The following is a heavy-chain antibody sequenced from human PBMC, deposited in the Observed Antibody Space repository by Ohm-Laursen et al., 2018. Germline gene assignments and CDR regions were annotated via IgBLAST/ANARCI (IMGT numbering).Heavy chain of an antibody. CDR2: ISGSGGST. D-gene: IGHD2-2*01. CDR3: AKDPVGYCSSTSCSYFDY. V-gene: IGHV3-23*01. CDR1: GFTFSSYA. J-gene: IGHJ4*02. Sequence: SLRLSCAASGFTFSSYAMSWVRQAPGKGLEWVSAISGSGGSTYYADSVKGRFTISRDNSKNTLYLQVNSLRAEDTAVYYCAKDPVGYCSSTSCSYFDYWGQGTLVTVSS.